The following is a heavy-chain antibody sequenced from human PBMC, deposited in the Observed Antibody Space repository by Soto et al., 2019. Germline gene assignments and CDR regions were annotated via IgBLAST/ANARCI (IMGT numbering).Heavy chain of an antibody. CDR3: AAGTYYYDSSGYYHFDY. Sequence: GASVKVSCKASGGTFSSHAISWVRQAPGQGLEWMGGIIPIFGTANYAQKFQGRVTITADESTSTAYMELSSLRSEDTAVYYCAAGTYYYDSSGYYHFDYWGQGTLVTVSS. V-gene: IGHV1-69*13. CDR1: GGTFSSHA. J-gene: IGHJ4*02. CDR2: IIPIFGTA. D-gene: IGHD3-22*01.